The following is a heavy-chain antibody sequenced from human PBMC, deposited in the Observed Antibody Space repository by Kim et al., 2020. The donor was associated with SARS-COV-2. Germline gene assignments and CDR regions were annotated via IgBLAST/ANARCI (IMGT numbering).Heavy chain of an antibody. Sequence: GGSLRLSCAASGFTFDDYAMHWVRQAPGKGLEWVSGISWNSGSIGYADSVKGRFTISRDNAKNSLYLQMNSLRAEDTALYYCAKDVYGSGSYYKGAFDIWGQGTMVTVSS. CDR1: GFTFDDYA. V-gene: IGHV3-9*01. D-gene: IGHD3-10*01. CDR2: ISWNSGSI. J-gene: IGHJ3*02. CDR3: AKDVYGSGSYYKGAFDI.